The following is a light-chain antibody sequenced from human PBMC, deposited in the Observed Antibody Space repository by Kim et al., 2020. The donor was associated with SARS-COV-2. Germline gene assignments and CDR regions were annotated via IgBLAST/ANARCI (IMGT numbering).Light chain of an antibody. CDR3: QAWDSSTHM. V-gene: IGLV3-1*01. J-gene: IGLJ3*02. CDR2: QDS. CDR1: KLGDKY. Sequence: SYELTQPPSVSVSPGQTASITCSGDKLGDKYACWYQQKPGQSPVLVIYQDSKRPSGIPERFSGSNSGNTATLTISGTQAMDEADDYCQAWDSSTHMFGGGTKLNVL.